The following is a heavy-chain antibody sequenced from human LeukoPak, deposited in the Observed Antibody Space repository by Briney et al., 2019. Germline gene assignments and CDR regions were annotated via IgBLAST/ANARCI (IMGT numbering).Heavy chain of an antibody. J-gene: IGHJ5*02. CDR1: GYTFTGYY. V-gene: IGHV1-2*02. CDR2: INPNSGGT. CDR3: ARDLGTTVTTFGVFWFDP. D-gene: IGHD4-17*01. Sequence: GASVKVSCKASGYTFTGYYMHWVRQAPGQGLEWMGWINPNSGGTNYAQKFQGRVTMTRDTSISTAYMELSRLRSDDTAVYYCARDLGTTVTTFGVFWFDPWGQGTLVTVSS.